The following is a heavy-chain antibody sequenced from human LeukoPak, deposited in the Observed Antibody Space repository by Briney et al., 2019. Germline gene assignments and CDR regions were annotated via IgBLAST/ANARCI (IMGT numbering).Heavy chain of an antibody. CDR3: AKDRGIAAAGTLFAY. Sequence: PGGSLRLSCAASGFTFSSYAMSWVRQAPGKGLKWVSAISGSGGSTYYADSVKGRFTISRDNSKNTLYLQMNSLRAEDTAVYYCAKDRGIAAAGTLFAYWGQGTLVTVSS. J-gene: IGHJ4*02. CDR1: GFTFSSYA. V-gene: IGHV3-23*01. CDR2: ISGSGGST. D-gene: IGHD6-13*01.